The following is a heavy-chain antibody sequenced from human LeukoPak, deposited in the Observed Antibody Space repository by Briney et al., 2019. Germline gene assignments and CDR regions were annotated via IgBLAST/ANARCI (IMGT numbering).Heavy chain of an antibody. CDR2: ISSSSSYI. J-gene: IGHJ4*02. CDR3: ARGGGAYYFDY. CDR1: GFTFSSYS. V-gene: IGHV3-21*01. Sequence: GGSLRLSCAASGFTFSSYSMNRVRQAPGKGLEWVSSISSSSSYIYYADSVKGRFTISRDNAKNSLYLQMNSLRAEDTAVYYCARGGGAYYFDYWGRGILVTVSS. D-gene: IGHD3-10*01.